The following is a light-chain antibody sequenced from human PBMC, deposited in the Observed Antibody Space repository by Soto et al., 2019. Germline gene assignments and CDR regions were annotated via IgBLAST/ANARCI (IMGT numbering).Light chain of an antibody. CDR1: QDISNY. CDR2: AES. J-gene: IGKJ4*01. CDR3: QQYDNLTLT. Sequence: DIQIPQSPSSLSASVGDRVNITCQASQDISNYLNWYQQKPGKNPKLLIYAESNLETGFPSRFSERGSGTDFTFTIISLQPEDIATYYCQQYDNLTLTFGGGTKVEIK. V-gene: IGKV1-33*01.